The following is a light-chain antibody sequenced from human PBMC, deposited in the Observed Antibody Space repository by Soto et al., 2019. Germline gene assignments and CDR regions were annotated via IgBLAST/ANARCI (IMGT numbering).Light chain of an antibody. V-gene: IGKV3-15*01. Sequence: IGRTHSPAARAVCPGEVSTRSCGAGQCVTTNFSWYQQKSGQSTRLIIYDVSIRATGVPARFSGTGSETEFNIRLRGLQSDDSAVYFCNQYHNWPFSFGQGTRLEIK. CDR1: QCVTTN. J-gene: IGKJ5*01. CDR3: NQYHNWPFS. CDR2: DVS.